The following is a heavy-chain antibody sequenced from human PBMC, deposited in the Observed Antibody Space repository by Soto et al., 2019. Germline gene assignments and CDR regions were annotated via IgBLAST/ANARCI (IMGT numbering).Heavy chain of an antibody. CDR3: ARVLYYYDSSGYYQAPFAFAI. Sequence: ASVKVSCKASGYTFTSYAMHWVRQAPGQRLEWMGWINAGNGNTKYSQKFQGRVTITRDTSASTAYMELSSLRSEDTAVYYCARVLYYYDSSGYYQAPFAFAIWGQRTMVTGSS. V-gene: IGHV1-3*01. CDR2: INAGNGNT. CDR1: GYTFTSYA. J-gene: IGHJ3*02. D-gene: IGHD3-22*01.